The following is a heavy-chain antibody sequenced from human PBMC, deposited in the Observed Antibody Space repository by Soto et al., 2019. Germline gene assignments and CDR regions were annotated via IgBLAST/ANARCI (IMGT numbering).Heavy chain of an antibody. Sequence: EVQLVESGGGLVQPGGSLRLSCAASGFTFSNYWMNWVRQAPGKGLERVANINEDGSEKYYVDSAKGRFTISRDNAKNSLYLQMSSLRAEDTAVYYCARDLFDYWCQGTLVTVSS. CDR3: ARDLFDY. CDR1: GFTFSNYW. J-gene: IGHJ4*02. CDR2: INEDGSEK. V-gene: IGHV3-7*01.